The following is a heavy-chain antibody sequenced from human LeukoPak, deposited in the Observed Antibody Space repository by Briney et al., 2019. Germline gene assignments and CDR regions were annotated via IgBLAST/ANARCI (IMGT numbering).Heavy chain of an antibody. CDR2: INHSGDT. CDR3: ARGSRNYNNYEGADY. Sequence: SETQSLTCAVYGRAFSGYYWSWIRQPPGKGLEWIGEINHSGDTKYNPSLKGRVSMSVDVSKDQFSLKLTSLTAADTAVYYCARGSRNYNNYEGADYWGQGTLVTVSS. D-gene: IGHD4-11*01. V-gene: IGHV4-34*01. CDR1: GRAFSGYY. J-gene: IGHJ4*02.